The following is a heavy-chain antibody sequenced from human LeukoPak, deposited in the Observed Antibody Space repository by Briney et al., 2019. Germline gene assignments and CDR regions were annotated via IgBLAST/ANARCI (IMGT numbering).Heavy chain of an antibody. J-gene: IGHJ4*02. D-gene: IGHD3-16*02. V-gene: IGHV3-23*01. CDR1: GFTFTNAW. CDR2: ISGSGGST. Sequence: GGSLRLSCAASGFTFTNAWMSWVRQAPGKGLEWVSAISGSGGSTYYADSVKGRFTISRDNSKNTLYLQMNSLRAEDTAVYYCAKAGDYVWGSYRYCDYWGQGTLVTVSS. CDR3: AKAGDYVWGSYRYCDY.